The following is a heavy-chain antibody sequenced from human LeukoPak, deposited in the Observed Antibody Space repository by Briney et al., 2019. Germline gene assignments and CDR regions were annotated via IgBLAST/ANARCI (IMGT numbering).Heavy chain of an antibody. J-gene: IGHJ4*02. V-gene: IGHV3-74*01. CDR3: AGVGAVAGTGDY. CDR2: IKSDGSIT. CDR1: GFTFSSYW. D-gene: IGHD6-19*01. Sequence: GGSLRLSCAASGFTFSSYWMHWGRQAPGKGLVWVSRIKSDGSITSYADSVKGRFTISRDNAKNTLYLQMNRLRAEDTAVYNCAGVGAVAGTGDYWGQGTLVTVSS.